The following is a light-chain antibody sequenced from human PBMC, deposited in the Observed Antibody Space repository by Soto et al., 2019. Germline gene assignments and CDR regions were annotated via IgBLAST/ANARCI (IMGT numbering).Light chain of an antibody. V-gene: IGLV2-14*01. J-gene: IGLJ1*01. CDR1: SSDVGDYNY. CDR3: TSYTSSTTLV. CDR2: EVT. Sequence: QSVLTQPASVSGSPGQSITISCTGTSSDVGDYNYVSWYQQHPGKAPKLMIYEVTNRPSGVSTRFSGSKSGNTASLTISGLQAEDEADYYCTSYTSSTTLVFGNGTKVTVL.